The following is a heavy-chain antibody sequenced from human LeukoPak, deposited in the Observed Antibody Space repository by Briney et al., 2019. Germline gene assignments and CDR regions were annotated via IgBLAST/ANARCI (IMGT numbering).Heavy chain of an antibody. Sequence: GGSLRLSCAASGFTFSSYAMHWVRQAPGKGLEWVAFIRYDGSNKFYADSVKGRFTISRDNSKNTVYLEMNSLRPEDTAVYYCAREYSSSWYLNHLYWGQGTLVTVSS. CDR3: AREYSSSWYLNHLY. CDR1: GFTFSSYA. D-gene: IGHD6-13*01. V-gene: IGHV3-30*02. CDR2: IRYDGSNK. J-gene: IGHJ4*02.